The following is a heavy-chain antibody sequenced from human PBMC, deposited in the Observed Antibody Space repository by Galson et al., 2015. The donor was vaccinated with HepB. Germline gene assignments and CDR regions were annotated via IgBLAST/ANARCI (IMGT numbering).Heavy chain of an antibody. CDR1: GFSFSSHA. Sequence: SLRLSCAASGFSFSSHAMIWIRQAPGKGLEWLALISYDGSREFYGDSVKGRFTISRDNSKNTLYLQINSLRRNDTALYHCARAPSYGYDHGEYWGPGTLVTVSS. V-gene: IGHV3-30*04. J-gene: IGHJ4*02. CDR2: ISYDGSRE. CDR3: ARAPSYGYDHGEY. D-gene: IGHD5-12*01.